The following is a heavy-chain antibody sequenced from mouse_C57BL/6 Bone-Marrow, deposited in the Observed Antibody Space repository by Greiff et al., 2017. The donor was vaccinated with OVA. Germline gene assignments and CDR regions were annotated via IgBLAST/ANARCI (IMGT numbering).Heavy chain of an antibody. CDR1: GYTFTDYY. CDR3: ARRADRQARFAY. Sequence: VQLKQSGPELVKPGASVKISCKASGYTFTDYYMNWVKQSHGKSLEWIGDINPNNGGTSYNQKFKGKATLTVDKSSSTAYMELRSLTSEDSAVYYCARRADRQARFAYWGQGTLVTVSA. J-gene: IGHJ3*01. V-gene: IGHV1-26*01. D-gene: IGHD3-3*01. CDR2: INPNNGGT.